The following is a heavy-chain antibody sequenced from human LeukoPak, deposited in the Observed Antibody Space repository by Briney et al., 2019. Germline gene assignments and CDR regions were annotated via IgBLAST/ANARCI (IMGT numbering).Heavy chain of an antibody. V-gene: IGHV3-30*01. J-gene: IGHJ6*03. D-gene: IGHD2-2*01. CDR2: ISHDGSNK. CDR3: ARDYCNSTSCYRYYYYYYMDV. Sequence: GSLRLFCAASGFTFSSYALQWVRQAPGKGLEWVAVISHDGSNKYYADSRKGRFTISRDNSKNTLYLQMDSLRAEDTAVYFCARDYCNSTSCYRYYYYYYMDVWGKGTTVTVSS. CDR1: GFTFSSYA.